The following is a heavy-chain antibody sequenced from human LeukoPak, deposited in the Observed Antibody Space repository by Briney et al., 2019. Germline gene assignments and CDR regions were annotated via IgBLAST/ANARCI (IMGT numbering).Heavy chain of an antibody. CDR3: ARLVWDTTMADGDIDS. V-gene: IGHV3-21*01. CDR2: ISSASTYI. J-gene: IGHJ4*02. CDR1: GFTFSSYS. Sequence: GGSLRLSCAASGFTFSSYSMNWVRQAPGKGLEWVSAISSASTYIYYADSVKGRFTISRDNAKNSLYLQMNSLRAEDTAMYYCARLVWDTTMADGDIDSWGQGTLLIVSS. D-gene: IGHD5-18*01.